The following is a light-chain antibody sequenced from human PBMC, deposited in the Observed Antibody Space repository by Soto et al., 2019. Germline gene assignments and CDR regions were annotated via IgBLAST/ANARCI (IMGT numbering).Light chain of an antibody. CDR3: QQYDEWPLT. Sequence: EKVMTQSPATLSVSPGERATLSCRASQNVKTRLAWYQQKPGQAPSLLIYDAFTRATGIPARFSGSASGTEFTLTISSLQSEDFAVYYCQQYDEWPLTFGGGTKVDIK. CDR2: DAF. CDR1: QNVKTR. J-gene: IGKJ4*01. V-gene: IGKV3-15*01.